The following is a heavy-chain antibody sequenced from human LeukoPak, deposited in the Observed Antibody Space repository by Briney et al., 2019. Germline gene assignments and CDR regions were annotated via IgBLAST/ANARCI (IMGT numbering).Heavy chain of an antibody. J-gene: IGHJ4*02. D-gene: IGHD3-22*01. Sequence: GGSLRLSCAASGFTFDDYAMHWVRQAPGEGLEWVSGISWNSGSIGCADSVKGRFTISRDNAKNSLYLQMNSLRAEDTALYYCAKGSFGVITKEYFDYWGQGTLVTVSS. CDR3: AKGSFGVITKEYFDY. V-gene: IGHV3-9*01. CDR2: ISWNSGSI. CDR1: GFTFDDYA.